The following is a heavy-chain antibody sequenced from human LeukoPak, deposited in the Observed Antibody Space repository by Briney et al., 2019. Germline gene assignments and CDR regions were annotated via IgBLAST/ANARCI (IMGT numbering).Heavy chain of an antibody. J-gene: IGHJ4*02. CDR2: ISSSGGTI. CDR3: AKGPVGATTFDY. V-gene: IGHV3-48*03. CDR1: GFTFSSYE. Sequence: GGSLRLSCAAPGFTFSSYEMNWVRQAPGKGLEWVSYISSSGGTIYYADSVKGRFTISRDNSKNTLYLQMNSLRAEDTAVYYCAKGPVGATTFDYWGQGTLVTVSS. D-gene: IGHD1-26*01.